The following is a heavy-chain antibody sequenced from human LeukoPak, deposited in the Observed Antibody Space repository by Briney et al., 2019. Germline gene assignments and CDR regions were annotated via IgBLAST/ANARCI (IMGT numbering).Heavy chain of an antibody. CDR1: GFTFSSYS. J-gene: IGHJ4*02. CDR2: ISSSSSYI. D-gene: IGHD5-18*01. CDR3: ARDSDDTAMVTAFDY. V-gene: IGHV3-21*01. Sequence: GGSLRLSCAASGFTFSSYSMNWVRQAPGKGLEWVSSISSSSSYIYYADSVKGRFTISRDNAKNSLYLQMNSLRAEDTAVCYCARDSDDTAMVTAFDYWGQGTLVTVSS.